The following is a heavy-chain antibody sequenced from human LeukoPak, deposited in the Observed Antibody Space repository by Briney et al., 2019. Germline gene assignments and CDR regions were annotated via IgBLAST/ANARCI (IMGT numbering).Heavy chain of an antibody. CDR3: ARDLKAPYSSSSLDY. J-gene: IGHJ4*02. D-gene: IGHD6-6*01. CDR2: TSAYNGNT. Sequence: ASVKVSCKASGYTFTSYGISWVRQAPGQGLEWMGWTSAYNGNTNYAQKLQGRVTMTTDTSTSTAYMELRSPRSDDTAVYYCARDLKAPYSSSSLDYWGQGTLVTVSS. CDR1: GYTFTSYG. V-gene: IGHV1-18*01.